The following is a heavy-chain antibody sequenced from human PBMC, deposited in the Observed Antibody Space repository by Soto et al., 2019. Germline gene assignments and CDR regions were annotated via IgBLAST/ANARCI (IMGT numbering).Heavy chain of an antibody. D-gene: IGHD4-17*01. CDR3: ARRPDYGENYYYGMDV. J-gene: IGHJ6*02. Sequence: PGESLKISCKGSGYSFTSYWIGWVRQMPGKGLEWMGTIYPGDSDTRYSPSFQGQVTISADKSISTAYLQWSSLKASDTAMYYCARRPDYGENYYYGMDVWGQGTTVTVSS. CDR1: GYSFTSYW. CDR2: IYPGDSDT. V-gene: IGHV5-51*01.